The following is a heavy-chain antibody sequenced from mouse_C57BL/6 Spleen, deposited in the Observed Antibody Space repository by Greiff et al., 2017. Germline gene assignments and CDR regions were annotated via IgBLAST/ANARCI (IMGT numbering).Heavy chain of an antibody. D-gene: IGHD1-1*01. V-gene: IGHV5-4*01. Sequence: EVQLVESGAGLVKPGASLKLSCAASGFTFSSYAMSWVRQTPEKRLEWVATSSDGGSYTYYPDNVKGRFTLSGDNAKNNLYLQMSQLKSEDTAVYYGARDRAVVATRVFAYWGQGTLVTVSA. CDR1: GFTFSSYA. CDR2: SSDGGSYT. J-gene: IGHJ3*01. CDR3: ARDRAVVATRVFAY.